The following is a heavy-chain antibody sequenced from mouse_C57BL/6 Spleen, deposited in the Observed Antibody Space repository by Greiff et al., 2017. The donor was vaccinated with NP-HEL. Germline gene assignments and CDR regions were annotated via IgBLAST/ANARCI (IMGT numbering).Heavy chain of an antibody. CDR1: GFTFSDYG. J-gene: IGHJ4*01. V-gene: IGHV5-17*01. CDR3: ARRDDYDVGAMDY. D-gene: IGHD2-4*01. Sequence: EVKLMESGGGLVKPGGSLKLSCAASGFTFSDYGMHWVRQAPEKGLEWVAYISSGSSTIYYAETVKGRFPISRDNAKNTLFLQMTSLRSEDTAMYYCARRDDYDVGAMDYWGQGTSVTVSS. CDR2: ISSGSSTI.